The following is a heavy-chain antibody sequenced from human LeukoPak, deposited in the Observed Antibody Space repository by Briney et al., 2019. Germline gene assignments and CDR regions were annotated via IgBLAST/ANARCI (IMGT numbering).Heavy chain of an antibody. Sequence: SGPTLVNPPQTLTLTCTFSGFSLSTSGVGVGWIRQPPGKALEWLALIYWDDDKRYSPSLKSRLTITKDTSKNQVVLTMTNMDPVDTATYYCAHSGTMVRGANIAAFDYWGQGTLVTVSS. CDR2: IYWDDDK. J-gene: IGHJ4*02. CDR3: AHSGTMVRGANIAAFDY. V-gene: IGHV2-5*02. CDR1: GFSLSTSGVG. D-gene: IGHD3-10*01.